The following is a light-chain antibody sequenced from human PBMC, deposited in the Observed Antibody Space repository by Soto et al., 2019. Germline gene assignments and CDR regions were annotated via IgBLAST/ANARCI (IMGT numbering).Light chain of an antibody. CDR2: DAS. V-gene: IGKV3-15*01. CDR3: QQYNIWPLT. Sequence: EIVLTQSPSTLSVSPGERATLSCRASQSINSNLAWYQQKPGKAPRLLIYDASTRATGITARFSGSGSGTEFTLTISSLQSEDFAVYCCQQYNIWPLTFGGGTKVEIK. CDR1: QSINSN. J-gene: IGKJ4*01.